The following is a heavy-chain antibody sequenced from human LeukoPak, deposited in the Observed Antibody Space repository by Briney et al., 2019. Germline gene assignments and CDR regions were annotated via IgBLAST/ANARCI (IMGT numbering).Heavy chain of an antibody. D-gene: IGHD1-26*01. J-gene: IGHJ4*02. CDR3: ARDLLMVGATEGFDY. CDR2: INPSGGST. V-gene: IGHV1-46*01. CDR1: RYTFTSYD. Sequence: ASVKVSCKASRYTFTSYDINWVRQATGQGLEWMGIINPSGGSTSYAQKFQGRVTMTRDMSTSTVYMELSSLRSEDTAVYYCARDLLMVGATEGFDYWGQGTLVTVSS.